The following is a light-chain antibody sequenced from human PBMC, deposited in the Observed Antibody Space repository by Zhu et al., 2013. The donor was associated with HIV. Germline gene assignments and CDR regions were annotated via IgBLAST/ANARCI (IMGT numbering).Light chain of an antibody. Sequence: DIQMTQSPSSLSASVGDRVTITCRASQTISRNFNWYQQKPGEAPRLLIYGASSLQSGVPSRFSGSGSGTDFTLTISGLQPEDFATYYCQHSYGIPPWTFGQGTKVEIK. CDR2: GAS. J-gene: IGKJ1*01. CDR1: QTISRN. V-gene: IGKV1-39*01. CDR3: QHSYGIPPWT.